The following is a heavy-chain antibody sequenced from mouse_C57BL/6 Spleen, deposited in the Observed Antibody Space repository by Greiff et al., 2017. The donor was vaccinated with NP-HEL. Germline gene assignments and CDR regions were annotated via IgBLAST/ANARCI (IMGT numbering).Heavy chain of an antibody. Sequence: EVQLQQSGPELVKPGASVKLSCKASGYTFTDYYMNWVKQSPGKSLEWIGDINPNNGGTSYNQKFKGKATLTVDKSSSTDYMELRIRTAEDSAVYYCARGIQYYGSSYGWLAYWGQGTLVTVSA. D-gene: IGHD1-1*01. CDR1: GYTFTDYY. V-gene: IGHV1-26*01. CDR3: ARGIQYYGSSYGWLAY. CDR2: INPNNGGT. J-gene: IGHJ3*01.